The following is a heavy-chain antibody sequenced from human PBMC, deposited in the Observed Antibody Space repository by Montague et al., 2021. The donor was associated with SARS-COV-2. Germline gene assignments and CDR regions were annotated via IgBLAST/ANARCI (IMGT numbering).Heavy chain of an antibody. J-gene: IGHJ6*02. CDR2: TNYRSKWHY. CDR1: GDSVSSNNAA. Sequence: CAISGDSVSSNNAAWNWIRQSPSRGLEWLGRTNYRSKWHYDYAVSVKSRILIIPNTSENQFSLQLNSVTPEDTAVYYCARDAHIGSTWPFLGYGMDVWGQGTTVTVSS. V-gene: IGHV6-1*01. D-gene: IGHD6-13*01. CDR3: ARDAHIGSTWPFLGYGMDV.